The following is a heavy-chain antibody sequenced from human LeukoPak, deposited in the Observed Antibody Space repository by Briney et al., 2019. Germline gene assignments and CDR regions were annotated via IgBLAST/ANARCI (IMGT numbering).Heavy chain of an antibody. CDR1: GATFSRYY. J-gene: IGHJ4*02. V-gene: IGHV1-46*01. CDR2: INPSGSST. D-gene: IGHD3-3*01. CDR3: ASGFYYFEY. Sequence: ASVKVSCKGSGATFSRYYMHWLRQAPGQGLEWMGIINPSGSSTRNAQKFQGRVTLTRDTSTSTVYMELSSLSSDDTAVYFCASGFYYFEYWGQGTLVTVSP.